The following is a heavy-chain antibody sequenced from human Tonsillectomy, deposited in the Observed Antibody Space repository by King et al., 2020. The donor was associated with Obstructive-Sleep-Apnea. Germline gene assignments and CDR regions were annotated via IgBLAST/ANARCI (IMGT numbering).Heavy chain of an antibody. D-gene: IGHD5-24*01. CDR2: IYYSGST. Sequence: QLQESGPGLVKPSETLSLTCTVSGGSISSYYWSWIRQPPGKGLEWMWYIYYSGSTNYNPSLKSRVTISVDTSKNQFSLKLSSVTAADTAVYYCARAYGEMATTKIHFDYWGQGTLVTVSS. CDR3: ARAYGEMATTKIHFDY. J-gene: IGHJ4*02. V-gene: IGHV4-59*01. CDR1: GGSISSYY.